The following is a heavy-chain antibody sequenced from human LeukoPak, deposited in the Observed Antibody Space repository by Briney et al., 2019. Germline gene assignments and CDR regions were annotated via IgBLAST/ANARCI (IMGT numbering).Heavy chain of an antibody. D-gene: IGHD4-17*01. J-gene: IGHJ4*02. CDR2: ISDNGGST. V-gene: IGHV3-64*01. CDR1: GFTFSNYA. CDR3: ARATTVTAPFDY. Sequence: GGSLRLSCAASGFTFSNYAIHWVRQAPGKGLEYVSAISDNGGSTYYANSVKGRFTISRDNSKNTLYLQMGSLRAEDMAVYYCARATTVTAPFDYWGQGTLVTVSS.